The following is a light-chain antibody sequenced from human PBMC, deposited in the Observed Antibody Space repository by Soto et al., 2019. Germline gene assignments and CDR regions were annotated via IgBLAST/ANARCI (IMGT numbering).Light chain of an antibody. CDR3: SSYTNSNTLV. CDR1: SSDVGGYNY. CDR2: DVS. J-gene: IGLJ1*01. Sequence: QSALTQPASVSGSPGQSITISCTGTSSDVGGYNYVSWYQQYPGKAPKLMIYDVSKRPSGVSDRFSGSKSGNTASLTISGLQAEDEADYYCSSYTNSNTLVFGTGTKVTVL. V-gene: IGLV2-14*01.